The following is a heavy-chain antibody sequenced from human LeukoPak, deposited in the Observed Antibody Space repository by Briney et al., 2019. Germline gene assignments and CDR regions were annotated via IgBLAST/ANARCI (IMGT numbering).Heavy chain of an antibody. Sequence: GGSLRLSCAASGFTFSSHWMHWVRKAPGKGLVWVSFINNDGRVTRYAVSVKGRFTISRDNAKNTVYLQMNSLRAEDTVMYYCARGGQGAVDYWGPGTLVTVS. J-gene: IGHJ4*02. D-gene: IGHD3-16*01. CDR3: ARGGQGAVDY. V-gene: IGHV3-74*01. CDR1: GFTFSSHW. CDR2: INNDGRVT.